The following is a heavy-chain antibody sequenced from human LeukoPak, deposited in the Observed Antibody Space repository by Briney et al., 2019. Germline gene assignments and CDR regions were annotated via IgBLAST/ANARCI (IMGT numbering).Heavy chain of an antibody. CDR2: ISDSGHNT. V-gene: IGHV3-23*01. D-gene: IGHD3-22*01. CDR3: ARDPTYDDSSGYHEYGMDV. Sequence: PGGSLRLSCAGSGFTFSDYAMCWVRQAPGKGLEWVSAISDSGHNTYYPDSVKGRFTISRDNSKNTLYLQMNSLRAEDTAVYYCARDPTYDDSSGYHEYGMDVWGQGTTVTVSS. CDR1: GFTFSDYA. J-gene: IGHJ6*02.